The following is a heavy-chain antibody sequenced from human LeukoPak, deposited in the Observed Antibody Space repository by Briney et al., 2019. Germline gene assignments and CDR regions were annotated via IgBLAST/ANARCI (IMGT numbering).Heavy chain of an antibody. CDR3: ARWYSSGWAFDY. Sequence: SETLSLTCTISGGTISSYYWNWIRQPPGKGLEWIGYIHYSGSTKYNPSLKSRVTISVDTSKNQFSLKLSSVTAADTAVYYCARWYSSGWAFDYWGQGALVTVSS. V-gene: IGHV4-59*08. CDR1: GGTISSYY. D-gene: IGHD6-19*01. J-gene: IGHJ4*02. CDR2: IHYSGST.